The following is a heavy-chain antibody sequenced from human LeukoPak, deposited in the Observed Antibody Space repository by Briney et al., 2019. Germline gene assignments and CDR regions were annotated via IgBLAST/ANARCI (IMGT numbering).Heavy chain of an antibody. V-gene: IGHV3-21*01. CDR1: GFTFSSYS. CDR3: ARGITAAGTWY. J-gene: IGHJ4*02. Sequence: GGSLRLSCAASGFTFSSYSMNWVRQAPGKGLEWVSSISSSGSYIYYADSVKDRFTISRDNAKNSLYLQMNSLRAEDTAVYYCARGITAAGTWYWGQGTLVTVSS. D-gene: IGHD6-13*01. CDR2: ISSSGSYI.